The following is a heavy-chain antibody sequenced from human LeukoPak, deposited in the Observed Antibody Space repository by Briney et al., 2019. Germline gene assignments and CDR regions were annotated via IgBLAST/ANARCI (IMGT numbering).Heavy chain of an antibody. Sequence: ASVKVSCKASGYTFTSYDINWVRQATGQGLEWMGWMNPNSGNTGYAQKFQGRVTITRNTSISTAYMELSSLRSEDTAVYYCARAPQPIYPFDYWGQGTLVTVSS. V-gene: IGHV1-8*03. CDR1: GYTFTSYD. J-gene: IGHJ4*02. D-gene: IGHD2-2*02. CDR3: ARAPQPIYPFDY. CDR2: MNPNSGNT.